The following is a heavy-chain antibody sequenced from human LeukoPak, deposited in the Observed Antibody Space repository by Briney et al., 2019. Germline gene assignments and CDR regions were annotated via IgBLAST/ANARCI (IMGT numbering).Heavy chain of an antibody. D-gene: IGHD3-3*01. J-gene: IGHJ5*02. CDR2: IWYDGSNK. CDR1: GFTFSGYG. Sequence: PGRSLRLSCAASGFTFSGYGMNWVRQAPGKGLEWVAIIWYDGSNKYYADSVKGRFTISRDNSKNTLYLQMNSLRAEDTAVYYCARVPYADFWSGGFDRWGQGTLVTVSS. V-gene: IGHV3-33*01. CDR3: ARVPYADFWSGGFDR.